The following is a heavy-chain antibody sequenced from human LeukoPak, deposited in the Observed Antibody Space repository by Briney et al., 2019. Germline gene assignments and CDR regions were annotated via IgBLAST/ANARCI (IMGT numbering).Heavy chain of an antibody. V-gene: IGHV1-8*03. CDR3: ARGVGSSAWDMPYNWFDP. J-gene: IGHJ5*02. CDR1: GYTFTSYD. Sequence: GASVKVSCKASGYTFTSYDINWVRQATGQGLEWMGWMNPNSGNTGYAQKFQGRVTITRNTSISTAYMELSSLRSEDTAVYYCARGVGSSAWDMPYNWFDPWGQGTLVTVSS. CDR2: MNPNSGNT. D-gene: IGHD6-19*01.